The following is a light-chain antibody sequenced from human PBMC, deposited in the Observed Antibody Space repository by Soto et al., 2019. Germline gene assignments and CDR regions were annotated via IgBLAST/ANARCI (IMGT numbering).Light chain of an antibody. V-gene: IGKV3-20*01. Sequence: EIVLTQSPGTLSLSPGERDTLSCRASQSVTSSYLAWYQQKPGQAPRLLIYGASSRATGIPDRFSGSGSGTDFTLTISRREPEDFAVYYCQQYGSSSWTFGQGTKVEIK. CDR2: GAS. CDR1: QSVTSSY. J-gene: IGKJ1*01. CDR3: QQYGSSSWT.